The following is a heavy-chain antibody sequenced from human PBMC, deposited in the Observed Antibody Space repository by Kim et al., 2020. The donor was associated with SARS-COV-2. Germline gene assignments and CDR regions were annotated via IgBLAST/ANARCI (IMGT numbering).Heavy chain of an antibody. D-gene: IGHD1-20*01. CDR2: IWYDGSNK. Sequence: LSLTCAASGFSLSFYGMHWVRQAPGKGLEWVAVIWYDGSNKYYADSVKGRFTISRDNSKNTLYLQMNSLRAEDTAVYFCARGEGSNHNHMDVWGKGTTVTVS. V-gene: IGHV3-33*01. CDR1: GFSLSFYG. J-gene: IGHJ6*03. CDR3: ARGEGSNHNHMDV.